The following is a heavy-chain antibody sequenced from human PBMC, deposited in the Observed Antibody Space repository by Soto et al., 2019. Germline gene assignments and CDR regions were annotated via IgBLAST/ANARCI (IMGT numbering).Heavy chain of an antibody. Sequence: EVQLVESGGGLVKPGGSLRLSCAASGFTFSSYSMNWVRQAPGKGLEWVSSISSSSSYIYYADSVKGRFTISRDNAKNSLYLQMNSLRAEDTAVYYCARDSSHYYDFWSGSGSDYYYGMDVWGQGTTVTVSS. CDR3: ARDSSHYYDFWSGSGSDYYYGMDV. CDR2: ISSSSSYI. D-gene: IGHD3-3*01. CDR1: GFTFSSYS. V-gene: IGHV3-21*01. J-gene: IGHJ6*02.